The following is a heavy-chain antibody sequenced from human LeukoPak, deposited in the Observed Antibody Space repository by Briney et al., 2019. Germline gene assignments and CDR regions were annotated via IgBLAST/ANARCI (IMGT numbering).Heavy chain of an antibody. CDR1: GYSFTSYW. Sequence: GESLKISRKGSGYSFTSYWISWVRQMPGKGLEWMGRIDPSDSYTNYSPSFQGHVTISADKSISTAYRQWSSLKASDTAMYYCASRVGATSYYYGMDVWGQGTTVTVSS. D-gene: IGHD1-26*01. CDR2: IDPSDSYT. V-gene: IGHV5-10-1*01. J-gene: IGHJ6*02. CDR3: ASRVGATSYYYGMDV.